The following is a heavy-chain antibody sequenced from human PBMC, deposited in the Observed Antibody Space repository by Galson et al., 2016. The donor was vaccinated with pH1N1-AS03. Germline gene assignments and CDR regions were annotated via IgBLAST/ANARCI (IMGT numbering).Heavy chain of an antibody. D-gene: IGHD4-23*01. J-gene: IGHJ3*02. CDR3: ARTSTTVVTPFAPRI. V-gene: IGHV1-46*02. Sequence: SVKVSCKASGYTFNTYYMHWVRQAPGQGLEWMGIINPSGDTTTYARKFQGRVTITRDTSLSTDYMELTSLRSEDTALYYCARTSTTVVTPFAPRIWGQGKMVTVSS. CDR2: INPSGDTT. CDR1: GYTFNTYY.